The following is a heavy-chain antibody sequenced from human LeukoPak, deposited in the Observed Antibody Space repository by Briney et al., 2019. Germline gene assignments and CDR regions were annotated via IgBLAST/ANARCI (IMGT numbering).Heavy chain of an antibody. CDR1: GFTFSSYA. J-gene: IGHJ4*02. CDR3: AKSLRLGPAYYFDY. V-gene: IGHV3-23*01. Sequence: PGGSLRLSCAASGFTFSSYAMSWVRQAPGKGLEWVSAISGSGGSTYYADSVKGRFTISRDNSKNTLYLQMNSLGAEDTAVYYCAKSLRLGPAYYFDYWGQGTLVTVSS. CDR2: ISGSGGST. D-gene: IGHD3-16*01.